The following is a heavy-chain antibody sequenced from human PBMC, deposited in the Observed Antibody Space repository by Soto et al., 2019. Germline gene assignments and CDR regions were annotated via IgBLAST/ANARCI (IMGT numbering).Heavy chain of an antibody. D-gene: IGHD3-22*01. J-gene: IGHJ4*02. CDR1: GFTFSSYG. CDR3: ARDKEPYDSSGYYFGY. Sequence: GGSLRLSCAASGFTFSSYGMHWVRQAPGKGLEWVAVIWYDGSNKYYADSVKGRFTISRDNSKNTLYLQMNSLRAEDTAVYYCARDKEPYDSSGYYFGYWGQGTLVTVSS. V-gene: IGHV3-33*01. CDR2: IWYDGSNK.